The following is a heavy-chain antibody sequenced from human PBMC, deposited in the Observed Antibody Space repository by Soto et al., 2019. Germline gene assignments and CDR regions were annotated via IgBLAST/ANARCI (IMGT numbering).Heavy chain of an antibody. CDR2: IWYDGSLQ. V-gene: IGHV3-33*06. J-gene: IGHJ6*02. CDR1: GFSFENYG. D-gene: IGHD5-12*01. CDR3: ANLWGEGYNFVQDYNGLDV. Sequence: QVQMVESGGGVGQPGRSLRLSCAAAGFSFENYGMHWVRQAPCRGLEWVAIIWYDGSLQYYAAAVKGRFTISRDNSKNTLYLEMNSPRAEDTAVYYCANLWGEGYNFVQDYNGLDVWGQGTTLIVSS.